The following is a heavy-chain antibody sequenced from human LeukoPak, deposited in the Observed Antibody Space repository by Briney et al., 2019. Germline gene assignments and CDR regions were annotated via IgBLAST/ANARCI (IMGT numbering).Heavy chain of an antibody. CDR1: GYTFTRYY. Sequence: ASVKVSCKASGYTFTRYYMHWVRQAPGQGLEWMGWINPNSGGTNYAQKFQGRVTMTRDTSISTAYMELSSLRSEDTAVYYCVRVRDGYNDAYDIWGQGTMVTGPS. CDR2: INPNSGGT. J-gene: IGHJ3*02. D-gene: IGHD5-24*01. V-gene: IGHV1-2*02. CDR3: VRVRDGYNDAYDI.